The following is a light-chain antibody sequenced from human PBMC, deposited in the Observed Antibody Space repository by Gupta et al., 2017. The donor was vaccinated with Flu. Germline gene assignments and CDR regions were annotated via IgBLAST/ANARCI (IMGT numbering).Light chain of an antibody. CDR1: SSNVGSNT. J-gene: IGLJ2*01. CDR3: AAWDDSLNGLV. CDR2: SNN. V-gene: IGLV1-44*01. Sequence: QSVLPQPPSASGTPGQRATTSCSGSSSNVGSNTVNWYQQLPGTAPKLLIYSNNQRPSGVPDRFSGSKSGTSASLAISGLQSEDEADYYCAAWDDSLNGLVFGGGTKLTVL.